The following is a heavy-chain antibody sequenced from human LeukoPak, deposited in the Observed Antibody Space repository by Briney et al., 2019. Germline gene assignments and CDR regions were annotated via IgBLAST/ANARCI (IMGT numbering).Heavy chain of an antibody. CDR3: ARDFVGIAVAGTGSNWFDP. J-gene: IGHJ5*02. CDR1: GYTFTSYG. D-gene: IGHD6-19*01. CDR2: ISAYKGNT. V-gene: IGHV1-18*01. Sequence: ASVKVSCKASGYTFTSYGISWVRQAPGQGLEWMGWISAYKGNTNYAQKLQGRVTMTTDTSTSTAYMELRSLRSDDTAVYYCARDFVGIAVAGTGSNWFDPWGQGTLVTVSS.